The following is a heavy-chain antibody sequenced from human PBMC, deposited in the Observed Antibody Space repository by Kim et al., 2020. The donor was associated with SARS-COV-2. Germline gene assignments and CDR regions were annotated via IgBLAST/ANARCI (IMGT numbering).Heavy chain of an antibody. D-gene: IGHD3-10*01. CDR1: GFTFNTYT. CDR3: ARGWFGQVGDY. Sequence: GGSLRLSCAASGFTFNTYTMDWVRQAPGKGLEWVSSITVSSTHIYYADSVKGRFTISRDNARNSVYLQMNSLRVDDTAVYYCARGWFGQVGDYWSQGTRVTVSS. J-gene: IGHJ4*02. V-gene: IGHV3-21*01. CDR2: ITVSSTHI.